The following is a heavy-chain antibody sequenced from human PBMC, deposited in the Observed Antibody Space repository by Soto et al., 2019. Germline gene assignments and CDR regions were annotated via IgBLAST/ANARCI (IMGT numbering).Heavy chain of an antibody. CDR1: GGSFSGYY. D-gene: IGHD6-13*01. J-gene: IGHJ4*02. V-gene: IGHV4-34*01. CDR2: INQSGST. Sequence: SETLSLTCAVYGGSFSGYYWSWIRQPPGKGLEWIGEINQSGSTNYNPSLKSRVTISVDTSKNRFSLKLSSVTAADTAVYYCARTYSSSWSPFDYWGQGTLVTVSS. CDR3: ARTYSSSWSPFDY.